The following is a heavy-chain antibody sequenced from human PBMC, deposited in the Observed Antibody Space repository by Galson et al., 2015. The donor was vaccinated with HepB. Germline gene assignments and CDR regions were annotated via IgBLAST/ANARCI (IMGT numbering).Heavy chain of an antibody. V-gene: IGHV3-48*04. CDR2: ISSSSSTI. CDR1: GFTFSSYS. D-gene: IGHD6-13*01. Sequence: SLRLSCAASGFTFSSYSMNWVRQAPGKGLEWVSYISSSSSTIYYADSVKGRFTISRDNAKNSLYLQMNSLRAEDTAVYYCARDDRIAAAGEGWYFDLWGRGTLVTVSS. CDR3: ARDDRIAAAGEGWYFDL. J-gene: IGHJ2*01.